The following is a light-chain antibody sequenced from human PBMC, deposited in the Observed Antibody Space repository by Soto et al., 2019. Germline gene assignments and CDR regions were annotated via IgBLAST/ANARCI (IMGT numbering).Light chain of an antibody. Sequence: DIQLTQGPSTLSGSVGDRVTIPWRDSQTISSWLAWYRQKPGKAPKLLIYKASTLKSGVPSRISGSGAGTECTLTISSLQPADVDTYDCQHYNRYSEAFGQGTKV. CDR1: QTISSW. J-gene: IGKJ1*01. V-gene: IGKV1-5*03. CDR3: QHYNRYSEA. CDR2: KAS.